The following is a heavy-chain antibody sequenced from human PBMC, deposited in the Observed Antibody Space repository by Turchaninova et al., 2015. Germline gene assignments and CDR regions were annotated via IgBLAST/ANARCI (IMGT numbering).Heavy chain of an antibody. CDR2: IYHSGST. Sequence: QVQLQESGPGLVKPSEPLSLTCPVSGSSISSGSYWGWIRHPPGKGLEWIGIIYHSGSTYYNPSLKSRVTISVDTSENQFSLKLSSVTAADTAVYYCARRVYDYGYFDYWGQGTLVTVSS. CDR3: ARRVYDYGYFDY. D-gene: IGHD4/OR15-4a*01. J-gene: IGHJ4*02. CDR1: GSSISSGSY. V-gene: IGHV4-38-2*01.